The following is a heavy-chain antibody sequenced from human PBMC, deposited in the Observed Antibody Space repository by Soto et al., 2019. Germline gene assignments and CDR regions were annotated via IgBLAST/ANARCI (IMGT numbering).Heavy chain of an antibody. V-gene: IGHV3-33*01. CDR1: GFTSSSYG. CDR3: ARDRLGYSGSSLDY. CDR2: IWYDGSNK. J-gene: IGHJ4*02. D-gene: IGHD1-26*01. Sequence: GGSLRLSCAASGFTSSSYGMHWVRQAPGKGLEWVAVIWYDGSNKYYADSVKGRFTISRDNSKNTLYLQMNSLRAEDTAVYYCARDRLGYSGSSLDYWGQGTLVTVSS.